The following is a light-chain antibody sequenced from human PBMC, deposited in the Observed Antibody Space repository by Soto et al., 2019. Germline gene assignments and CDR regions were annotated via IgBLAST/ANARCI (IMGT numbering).Light chain of an antibody. V-gene: IGLV2-8*01. CDR2: EVS. CDR3: SSYAGSSTYV. J-gene: IGLJ1*01. CDR1: SSDVGGYDY. Sequence: VLTQPPSASGSPGQSVTISCTGTSSDVGGYDYVSWYQQHPGKAPKLMIYEVSKRPSGVPDRFSGSKSGNTASLTVSGLQAEDEADYYCSSYAGSSTYVFGTGTKVTVL.